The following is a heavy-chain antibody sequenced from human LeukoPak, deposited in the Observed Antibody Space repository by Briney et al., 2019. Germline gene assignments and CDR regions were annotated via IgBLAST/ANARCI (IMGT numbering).Heavy chain of an antibody. V-gene: IGHV5-51*01. Sequence: GESLKISCKGSGYSFPSYWIAWVRQMPGKGLEGMGIIFPYDSDTRYSPSFQGQVTISADTSISTAYLQWNSLKASDTAMYYCARTAVTGTFWFDPWGQGTLVTVSS. CDR1: GYSFPSYW. CDR2: IFPYDSDT. D-gene: IGHD6-19*01. CDR3: ARTAVTGTFWFDP. J-gene: IGHJ5*02.